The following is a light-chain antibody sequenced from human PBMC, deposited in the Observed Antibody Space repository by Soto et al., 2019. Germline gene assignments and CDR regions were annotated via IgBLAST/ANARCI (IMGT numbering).Light chain of an antibody. V-gene: IGLV1-44*01. CDR3: ALWDDSLNGLV. CDR2: RNN. CDR1: SSNIGSKS. J-gene: IGLJ1*01. Sequence: QSALTQPPSASGTPGQRVTISCSGSSSNIGSKSVNWYQQVPGTAPRLLIYRNNQRPSGVPDRFSGSKSGSSASLAISGLQSQDEADYYCALWDDSLNGLVFGTGTKLTVL.